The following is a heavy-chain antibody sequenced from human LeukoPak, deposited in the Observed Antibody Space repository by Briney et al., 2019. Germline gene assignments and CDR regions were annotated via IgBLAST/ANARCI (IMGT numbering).Heavy chain of an antibody. CDR3: AKALASSGYYRRWNVFDY. Sequence: PGGSPRLSCAASGFNFDEYAMHWVRQAPGKGLEWVSGISWNSWNNGFIDYADSVKGRFTISRDNAKDSLYLQMDSLRPEDTALYFCAKALASSGYYRRWNVFDYWGQGTLVTVSS. CDR2: ISWNSWNNGFI. D-gene: IGHD3-22*01. V-gene: IGHV3-9*01. J-gene: IGHJ4*02. CDR1: GFNFDEYA.